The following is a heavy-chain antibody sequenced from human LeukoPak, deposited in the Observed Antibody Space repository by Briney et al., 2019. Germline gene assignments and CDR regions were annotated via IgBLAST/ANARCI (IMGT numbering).Heavy chain of an antibody. J-gene: IGHJ2*01. Sequence: GGSLRLSCAGSGFTSSNAWVNWVRQAPGKGQEWVGRIKSKPDGETTDYAAPVKGRFTISRDDSKNMVYVQMNNLKTEDTAVYYCATGRDFDLWGRGTLVTVSS. CDR2: IKSKPDGETT. CDR1: GFTSSNAW. CDR3: ATGRDFDL. V-gene: IGHV3-15*01.